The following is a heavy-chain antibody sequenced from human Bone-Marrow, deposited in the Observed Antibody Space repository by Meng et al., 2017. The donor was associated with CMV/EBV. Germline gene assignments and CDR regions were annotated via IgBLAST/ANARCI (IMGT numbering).Heavy chain of an antibody. CDR2: IIPMRATT. D-gene: IGHD3-3*01. CDR1: GDTFSNYV. J-gene: IGHJ6*02. CDR3: VGSEEFYHLRSGWEWYYHYGMDV. Sequence: SVKVSCKASGDTFSNYVTSWVRQAPGQGLEWMGGIIPMRATTNYAQRFQGRVTITADKSTGTVYMELSSLRSEDTAVYYCVGSEEFYHLRSGWEWYYHYGMDVWGPGTTVTVSS. V-gene: IGHV1-69*10.